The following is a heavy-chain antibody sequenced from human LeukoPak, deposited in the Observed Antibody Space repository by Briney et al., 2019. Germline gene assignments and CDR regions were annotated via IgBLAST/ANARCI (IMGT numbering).Heavy chain of an antibody. J-gene: IGHJ4*02. V-gene: IGHV1-46*03. CDR3: ARDIYGSGSYPLYYFDY. Sequence: GASVKVSCKASGYTFTSYYMHWVRQAPGQGLEWMGIINPSGGSTSYAQKFQGRVTMTRDTSTSTVYMELGSLRSEDTAVYYCARDIYGSGSYPLYYFDYWGQGTLVTVSS. D-gene: IGHD3-10*01. CDR2: INPSGGST. CDR1: GYTFTSYY.